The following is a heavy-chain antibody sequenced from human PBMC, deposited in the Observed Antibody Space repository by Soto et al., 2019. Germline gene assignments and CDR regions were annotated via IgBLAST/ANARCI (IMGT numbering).Heavy chain of an antibody. CDR2: IYRTGST. CDR3: ASRDPGTSVDY. CDR1: GGSFTSNNW. J-gene: IGHJ4*02. D-gene: IGHD1-7*01. Sequence: LSLTCAVSGGSFTSNNWWTWVRQPPGQGLEWIGEIYRTGSTNYNPSLKSRVTISLDKSESQFSLKVTSLTAADTAVYYCASRDPGTSVDYWGQGTLVTVSS. V-gene: IGHV4-4*02.